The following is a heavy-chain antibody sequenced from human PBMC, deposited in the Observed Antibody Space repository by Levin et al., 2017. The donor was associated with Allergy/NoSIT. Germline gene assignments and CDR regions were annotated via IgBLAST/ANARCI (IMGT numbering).Heavy chain of an antibody. CDR3: ATDKRPPIVGARHIFFDY. Sequence: GESLKISCKVSGYTLTELSMHWVRQAPGKGLEWMGGFDPEDGETIYAQKFQGRVTMTEDTSTDTAYMELSSLRSEDTAVYYCATDKRPPIVGARHIFFDYWGQGTLVTVSS. CDR2: FDPEDGET. CDR1: GYTLTELS. D-gene: IGHD1-26*01. V-gene: IGHV1-24*01. J-gene: IGHJ4*02.